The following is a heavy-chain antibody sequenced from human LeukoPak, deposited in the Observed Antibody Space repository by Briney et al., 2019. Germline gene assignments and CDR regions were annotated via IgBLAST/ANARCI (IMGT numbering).Heavy chain of an antibody. CDR1: GYTFTSYY. Sequence: ASVKVSCKASGYTFTSYYMHWVRQAPGQGLEWMGWMNPNSGNTGYAQKFQGRVTITRNTSISTAYMELSSLRSEDTAVYYCARGLYVYVWGSYRENWFDPWGQGTLVTVSS. J-gene: IGHJ5*02. V-gene: IGHV1-8*03. D-gene: IGHD3-16*02. CDR3: ARGLYVYVWGSYRENWFDP. CDR2: MNPNSGNT.